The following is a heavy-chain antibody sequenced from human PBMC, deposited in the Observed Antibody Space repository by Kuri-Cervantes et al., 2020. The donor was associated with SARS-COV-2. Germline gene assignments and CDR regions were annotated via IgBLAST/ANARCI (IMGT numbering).Heavy chain of an antibody. CDR2: IYYSGST. J-gene: IGHJ4*02. Sequence: SETLSLTCAVSGGSISSYYWSWIRQPPGKGLEWIGYIYYSGSTNYNPSLKSRVTISVDTSKNQFSLKLSSVTAADTAVYYCARQAWLFHFDYWGQGTLVTGLL. CDR3: ARQAWLFHFDY. D-gene: IGHD6-19*01. CDR1: GGSISSYY. V-gene: IGHV4-59*08.